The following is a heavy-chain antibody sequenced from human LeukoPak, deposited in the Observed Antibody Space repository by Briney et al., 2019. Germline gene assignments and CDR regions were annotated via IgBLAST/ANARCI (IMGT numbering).Heavy chain of an antibody. D-gene: IGHD4-11*01. CDR1: GYTFTSYG. J-gene: IGHJ3*02. CDR2: LRAYNGST. V-gene: IGHV1-18*01. CDR3: AREVTGAFVI. Sequence: ASVKVSCKASGYTFTSYGISWVRQPPAQGLEWMGCLRAYNGSTNYAQKPQRRVTRPTDTSMSTAYIVLRSLRPDDTVVYYCAREVTGAFVIWGQGTMVTVSS.